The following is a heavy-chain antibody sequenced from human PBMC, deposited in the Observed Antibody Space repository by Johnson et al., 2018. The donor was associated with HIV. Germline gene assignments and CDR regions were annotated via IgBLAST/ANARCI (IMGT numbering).Heavy chain of an antibody. CDR3: ARGGEYSSSLYAFDI. CDR2: IRYDGSNK. J-gene: IGHJ3*02. Sequence: QVQLVESGGGVVQPGRSLRLSCAASGFTFSSYAMHWVRQAPGKGLEWVAFIRYDGSNKYYADSVKGRFTISRDNSKNTLYLQMDSLRPEDTAVYYCARGGEYSSSLYAFDIWGQGTMVTVAS. V-gene: IGHV3-30*02. CDR1: GFTFSSYA. D-gene: IGHD6-13*01.